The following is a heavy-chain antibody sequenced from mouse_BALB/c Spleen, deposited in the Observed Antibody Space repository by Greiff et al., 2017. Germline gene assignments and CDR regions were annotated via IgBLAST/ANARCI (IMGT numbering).Heavy chain of an antibody. CDR2: IWGDGST. D-gene: IGHD1-1*01. J-gene: IGHJ4*01. CDR3: ASSLTTREAHYYAMDY. CDR1: GFSLTGYG. V-gene: IGHV2-6-7*01. Sequence: QVQLKESGPGLVAPSQSLSITCTVSGFSLTGYGVNWVRQPPGKGLEWLGMIWGDGSTDYNSALKSRLSISKDNSKSQVFLKMNSLQTDDTARYYCASSLTTREAHYYAMDYWGQGNSVTVSS.